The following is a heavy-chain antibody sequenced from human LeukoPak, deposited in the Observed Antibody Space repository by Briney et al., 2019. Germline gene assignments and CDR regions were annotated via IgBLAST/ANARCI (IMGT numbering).Heavy chain of an antibody. D-gene: IGHD3-22*01. CDR3: VGVGGYDSSGFLDY. J-gene: IGHJ4*02. V-gene: IGHV3-30*03. CDR1: GFTFSSYG. Sequence: GGSLRLSCAASGFTFSSYGMHWVRQAPGKGLEWVAAISYDGSNKFYADSVKGRFTISRDNSKNTLYLQMNSLSRDDTAVYYCVGVGGYDSSGFLDYWGQGTLVTVSS. CDR2: ISYDGSNK.